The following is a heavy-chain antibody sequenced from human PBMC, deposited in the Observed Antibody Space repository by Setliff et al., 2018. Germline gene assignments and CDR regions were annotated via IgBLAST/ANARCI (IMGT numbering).Heavy chain of an antibody. V-gene: IGHV1-3*03. Sequence: ASVKVSCKASGYTFTSYAIHWVRQAPRQRLEWMGWINAGNGNTKYSQEFQDRVTITRDTSASIAFMELSSLRSEDMAVYYCARSGGSNWQTKLDYWGQGTLVTV. J-gene: IGHJ4*02. D-gene: IGHD2-15*01. CDR2: INAGNGNT. CDR1: GYTFTSYA. CDR3: ARSGGSNWQTKLDY.